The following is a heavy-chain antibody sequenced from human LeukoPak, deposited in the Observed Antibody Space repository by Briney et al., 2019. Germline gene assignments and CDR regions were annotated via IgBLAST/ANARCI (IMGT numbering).Heavy chain of an antibody. V-gene: IGHV4-59*12. D-gene: IGHD1-14*01. CDR1: GGSISTYY. J-gene: IGHJ5*02. CDR3: ARDGAIPTTGWFDP. CDR2: IYYSGST. Sequence: SETLSLTCTVSGGSISTYYWSWIRQPPGKGLENIGYIYYSGSTNYNPSLKSRVTISVDTSKNQFSLKLSSVTAADTAVYYCARDGAIPTTGWFDPWGQGTLVTVSS.